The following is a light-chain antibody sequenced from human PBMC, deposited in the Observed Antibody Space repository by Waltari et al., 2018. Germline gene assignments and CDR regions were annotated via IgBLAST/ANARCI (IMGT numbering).Light chain of an antibody. CDR3: QQYGNSPWT. V-gene: IGKV3-20*01. Sequence: TQSPGTLSLSPGERATLSCRTSQRIRASHLAWYQQKPGQAPRLLIYGTSTMATGIQERFGGSGSGTYFSLTGTSMHPEDFAVYFCQQYGNSPWTFGQGTKVEV. CDR1: QRIRASH. J-gene: IGKJ1*01. CDR2: GTS.